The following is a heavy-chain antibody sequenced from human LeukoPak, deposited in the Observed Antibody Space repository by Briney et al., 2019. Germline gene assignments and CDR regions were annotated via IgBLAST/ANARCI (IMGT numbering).Heavy chain of an antibody. CDR3: AKVRKATENDY. CDR2: ISGSGGGT. D-gene: IGHD5-12*01. CDR1: GFTFSTYA. Sequence: GGSLRLSCAASGFTFSTYAMSWVRQAAGRGLEWVSLISGSGGGTYYADSVKGRFTISRDNSKNTLYLQLNSLRAEDTAVYYCAKVRKATENDYWGQGTLVTVSS. V-gene: IGHV3-23*01. J-gene: IGHJ4*02.